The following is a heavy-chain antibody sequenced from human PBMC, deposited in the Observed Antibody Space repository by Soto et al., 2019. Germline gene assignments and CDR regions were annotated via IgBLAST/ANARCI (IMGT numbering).Heavy chain of an antibody. CDR3: ARDGIAAAGNGNWFDP. V-gene: IGHV1-69*04. CDR2: IIPILGIA. D-gene: IGHD6-13*01. Sequence: SVKVSCKASGGTFSSYTISWVRQAPGQGLEWMGRIIPILGIANYAKKFQDRVTITADKSTSTAYIELSSLRSEDTAVYFFARDGIAAAGNGNWFDPWGQGTLVTISS. J-gene: IGHJ5*02. CDR1: GGTFSSYT.